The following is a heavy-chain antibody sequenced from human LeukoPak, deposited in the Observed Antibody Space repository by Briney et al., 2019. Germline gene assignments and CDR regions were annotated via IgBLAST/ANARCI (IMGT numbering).Heavy chain of an antibody. Sequence: RPSETLSLTCTVSGGSISGYYWSWIRQPAGKGLEWIGRIYTSGSTNYNPSLKSRVTMSVDTSKNQFSLRLRSVTAADTAVYYCARDTAMVTLGFYYYYYMDVWGKGTTVTISS. V-gene: IGHV4-4*07. CDR3: ARDTAMVTLGFYYYYYMDV. CDR1: GGSISGYY. CDR2: IYTSGST. J-gene: IGHJ6*03. D-gene: IGHD5-18*01.